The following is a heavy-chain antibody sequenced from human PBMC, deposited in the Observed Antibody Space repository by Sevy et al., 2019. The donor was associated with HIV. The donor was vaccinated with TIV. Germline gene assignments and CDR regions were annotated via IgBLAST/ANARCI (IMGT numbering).Heavy chain of an antibody. D-gene: IGHD3-10*01. Sequence: GGSLRLSCAASGFTFSACAMNWVRHAPGKGLEWVSGISGSGGSTYYADSVQGRFTISRDNSKNILYLQMNNLRAEDTAVYYCVKDRGTLVRGNIVDPWGQGTLVTVSS. CDR3: VKDRGTLVRGNIVDP. V-gene: IGHV3-23*01. CDR1: GFTFSACA. CDR2: ISGSGGST. J-gene: IGHJ5*02.